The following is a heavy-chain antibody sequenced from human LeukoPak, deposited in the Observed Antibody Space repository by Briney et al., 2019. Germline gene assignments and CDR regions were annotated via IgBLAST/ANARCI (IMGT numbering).Heavy chain of an antibody. J-gene: IGHJ5*02. CDR3: ARDTRLRGTNWFDP. CDR2: VSHSGPT. V-gene: IGHV4-31*03. D-gene: IGHD4-17*01. Sequence: SETLSLTCTVSGGSVTSGNYYWSWIRQHPGNCLDWFGYVSHSGPTDINPSLKSRATIAVDTSTNQFSLRLTSVTAADTAIYYCARDTRLRGTNWFDPWGQGTLVTVSS. CDR1: GGSVTSGNYY.